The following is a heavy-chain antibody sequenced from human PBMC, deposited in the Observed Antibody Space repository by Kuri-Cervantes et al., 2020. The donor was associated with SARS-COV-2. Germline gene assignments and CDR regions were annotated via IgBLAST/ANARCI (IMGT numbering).Heavy chain of an antibody. CDR3: ARERYYYESSGYDHLRSLDF. CDR2: ISSSSSYI. V-gene: IGHV3-21*04. CDR1: GFTFSSYS. J-gene: IGHJ4*02. Sequence: GGSLRLSCAASGFTFSSYSMNWVRQAPGKGLEWVSSISSSSSYIYYADSVKGRFTISRDNSKNTLYLQMNSLRAEDTAVYYCARERYYYESSGYDHLRSLDFWGRGTLVTVSS. D-gene: IGHD3-22*01.